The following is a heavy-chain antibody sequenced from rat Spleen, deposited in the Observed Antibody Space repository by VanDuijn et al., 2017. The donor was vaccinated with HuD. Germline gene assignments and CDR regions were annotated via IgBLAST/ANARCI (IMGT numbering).Heavy chain of an antibody. D-gene: IGHD1-12*03. CDR1: GFSLISYA. Sequence: QVQLKESGPGLVQPSQTLSLTCTVSGFSLISYAVNWVRQPPGKGLEWMGGIWGDGSTKYSSVLKSRLSISRDTSKSQVFLKMNSLQTDDTAIYFCTRSWGYYYDGSPQWFAYWGQGTLVTVSS. V-gene: IGHV2-13*01. J-gene: IGHJ3*01. CDR3: TRSWGYYYDGSPQWFAY. CDR2: IWGDGST.